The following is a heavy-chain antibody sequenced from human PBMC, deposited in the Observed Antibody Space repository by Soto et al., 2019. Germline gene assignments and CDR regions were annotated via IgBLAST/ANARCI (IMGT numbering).Heavy chain of an antibody. Sequence: EVQLLESGGGLVQPGGSLRLSCAASGFTFSSYAMRWVRQAPGKGLEWVSAISGSGYSTYYADSVKGRFTISRDNSKNTLYLPMNSLRAEDTAVYYCAKTLYYYDTSGYQWGQGTLVTVSS. CDR3: AKTLYYYDTSGYQ. CDR1: GFTFSSYA. CDR2: ISGSGYST. D-gene: IGHD3-22*01. V-gene: IGHV3-23*01. J-gene: IGHJ4*02.